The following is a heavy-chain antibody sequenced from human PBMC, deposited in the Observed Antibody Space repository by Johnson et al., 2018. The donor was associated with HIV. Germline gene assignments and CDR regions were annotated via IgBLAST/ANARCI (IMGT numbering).Heavy chain of an antibody. CDR2: ISYDGSNK. D-gene: IGHD6-13*01. Sequence: QMLLVESGGGVVQHGRSLRLSCAASGFTFSSYAMHWVRQAPGKGLEWVAVISYDGSNKYYADSVKGRFTLSRDNSKNTLYLQMNSLRAEDTAVYYCVRDRFYSSSWEGAADAFDIWGQGTMVTVSS. V-gene: IGHV3-30-3*01. CDR3: VRDRFYSSSWEGAADAFDI. J-gene: IGHJ3*02. CDR1: GFTFSSYA.